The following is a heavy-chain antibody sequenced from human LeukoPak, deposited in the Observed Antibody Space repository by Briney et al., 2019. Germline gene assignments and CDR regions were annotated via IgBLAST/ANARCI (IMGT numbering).Heavy chain of an antibody. J-gene: IGHJ4*02. CDR2: ISSGSSAR. Sequence: GGSLRLSCAASGFTFSSHSMNWVRQTPGKGLEWVSYISSGSSARYYADSVKGRFTISRDDARNSRYLQMNSLRAEDTAVYYCARTSGSRLPGYWGQGTLVTVSS. D-gene: IGHD3-3*01. CDR1: GFTFSSHS. V-gene: IGHV3-48*01. CDR3: ARTSGSRLPGY.